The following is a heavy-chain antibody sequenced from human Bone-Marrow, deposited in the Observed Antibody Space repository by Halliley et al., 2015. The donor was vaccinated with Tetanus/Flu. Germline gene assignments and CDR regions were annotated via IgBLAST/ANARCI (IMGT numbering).Heavy chain of an antibody. V-gene: IGHV5-51*01. J-gene: IGHJ6*02. CDR2: IYPGDSDT. CDR1: GYDFLDYW. CDR3: ARHGDDSGSYLYYFYGMDV. Sequence: QLVQSGAEVKKPGESLKISCKSSGYDFLDYWIVWVRQMPGKGLEWMGIIYPGDSDTTYSPSFEGQVTISADKSISTAYLQWGSLKASDTAIYYCARHGDDSGSYLYYFYGMDVWGQGTTVTVSS. D-gene: IGHD1-26*01.